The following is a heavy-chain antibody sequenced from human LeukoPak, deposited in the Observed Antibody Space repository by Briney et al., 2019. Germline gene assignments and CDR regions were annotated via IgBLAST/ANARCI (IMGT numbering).Heavy chain of an antibody. V-gene: IGHV3-48*03. J-gene: IGHJ6*04. CDR2: ISSSGSTI. Sequence: GGSLRLSCAASGFIFSSYEMNWVRQAPGKGLEWVSYISSSGSTIYYADSVKGRFTISRDNAKNSLYLQMNSLRAEDTAVYYCAELGITMIGGVWGRGTTVTISS. CDR1: GFIFSSYE. D-gene: IGHD3-10*02. CDR3: AELGITMIGGV.